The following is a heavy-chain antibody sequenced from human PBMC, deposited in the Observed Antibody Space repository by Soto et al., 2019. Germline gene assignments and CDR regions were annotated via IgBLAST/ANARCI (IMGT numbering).Heavy chain of an antibody. D-gene: IGHD5-12*01. J-gene: IGHJ4*02. CDR3: ARGEMATIPLDY. V-gene: IGHV1-8*01. Sequence: GASVKVSCKASGYTFTSYDINWVRQATGQGLEWMGWMNPNSGNTGYAQKFQGRVTMTRNTSISTAYMELSSLRSEDTAVYYCARGEMATIPLDYWGQGTLVTVSS. CDR2: MNPNSGNT. CDR1: GYTFTSYD.